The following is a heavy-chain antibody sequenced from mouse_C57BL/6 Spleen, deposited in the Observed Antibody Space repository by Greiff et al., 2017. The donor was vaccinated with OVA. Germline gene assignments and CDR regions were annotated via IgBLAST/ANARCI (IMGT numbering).Heavy chain of an antibody. J-gene: IGHJ2*01. Sequence: EVKVEESGPGLVKPSQSLSLTCSVTGYSITSGYYWNWIRQFPGNKLEWMGYISYDGGNNYNPSLKNRISITRDTSKNQFFLKLNSVTTEDTATYFCARGDYYGSSWYYDYWGPGATLSVST. D-gene: IGHD1-1*01. CDR3: ARGDYYGSSWYYDY. CDR1: GYSITSGYY. CDR2: ISYDGGN. V-gene: IGHV3-6*01.